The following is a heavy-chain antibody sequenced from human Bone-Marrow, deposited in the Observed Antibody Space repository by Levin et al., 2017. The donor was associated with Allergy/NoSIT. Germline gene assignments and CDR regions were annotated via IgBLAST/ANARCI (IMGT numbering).Heavy chain of an antibody. CDR2: ISDDGNDK. D-gene: IGHD3-16*02. CDR1: QFTFSSYG. Sequence: SCVASQFTFSSYGMHWVRQAPGKGLEWVAVISDDGNDKYYEDSLKGRYTISRDNSKNTLYLEMISLRPEDTAVYHCVKGLRMGEASLGGDAFDIWGQGTMVTVSS. V-gene: IGHV3-30*18. CDR3: VKGLRMGEASLGGDAFDI. J-gene: IGHJ3*02.